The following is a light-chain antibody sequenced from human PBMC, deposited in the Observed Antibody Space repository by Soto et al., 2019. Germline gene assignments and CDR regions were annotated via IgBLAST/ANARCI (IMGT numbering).Light chain of an antibody. CDR2: EDS. Sequence: DVVMTQSPLSLPVTLGQPASISCRSSQSLIHSDGSTYLSWFQQRPGRSPRRLISEDSDRDSGVPDRFSGSGSVSDFTLKISAVEAEDVGVSYCMQGYHWAWTVGKGTEVEIK. J-gene: IGKJ1*01. CDR1: QSLIHSDGSTY. CDR3: MQGYHWAWT. V-gene: IGKV2-30*02.